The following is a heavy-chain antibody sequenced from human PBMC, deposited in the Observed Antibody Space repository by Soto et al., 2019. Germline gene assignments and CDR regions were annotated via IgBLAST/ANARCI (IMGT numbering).Heavy chain of an antibody. CDR2: IYYSGST. V-gene: IGHV4-61*01. Sequence: PSETLSLTCTVSCGSVSSGSYYWSWIRQPPGKGLEWIGYIYYSGSTNYNPSLKSRVTISVDTSKNQFSLKLSSVTAADTAVYYCARGGSAAGIFYYYYGMDVWGQGTTVTVS. CDR3: ARGGSAAGIFYYYYGMDV. D-gene: IGHD6-13*01. CDR1: CGSVSSGSYY. J-gene: IGHJ6*02.